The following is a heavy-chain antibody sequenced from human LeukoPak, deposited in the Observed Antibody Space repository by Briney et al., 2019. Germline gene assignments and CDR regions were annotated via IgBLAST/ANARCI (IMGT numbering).Heavy chain of an antibody. V-gene: IGHV3-66*01. CDR2: IYSGGST. Sequence: GGSLRLSCAASGFTVSSNYMSWVRQAPGKGPEWVSVIYSGGSTYYADSVKGRFTISRESARNSLYLQMNSLRAGDTAVYYCAHRDGYNSYWGQGTLVTVSS. CDR3: AHRDGYNSY. J-gene: IGHJ4*02. CDR1: GFTVSSNY. D-gene: IGHD5-24*01.